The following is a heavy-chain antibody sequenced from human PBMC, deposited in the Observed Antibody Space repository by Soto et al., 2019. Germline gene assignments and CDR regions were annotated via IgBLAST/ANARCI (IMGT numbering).Heavy chain of an antibody. V-gene: IGHV3-15*07. CDR2: IKSKTDGGTT. CDR3: VTVAYYERS. D-gene: IGHD3-3*01. J-gene: IGHJ4*02. CDR1: GFTFSNVW. Sequence: EVQLVESGGGLVKPGGSLRLSCTASGFTFSNVWMHWVRQAAGKGLEWVGGIKSKTDGGTTDYAAPVKGRFTISRDDSKNTLYLQMHSLKTEDTAVYYCVTVAYYERSGGQGTLVTVSS.